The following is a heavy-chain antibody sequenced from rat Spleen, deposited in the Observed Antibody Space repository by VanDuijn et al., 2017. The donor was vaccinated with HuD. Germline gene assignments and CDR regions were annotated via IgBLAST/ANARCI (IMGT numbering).Heavy chain of an antibody. J-gene: IGHJ2*01. CDR2: IVYDGTRT. CDR3: ATQSIIRVPLFDY. Sequence: EVQLVESGGGLVQPGRSLKLSCAASGFTFSDYTMAWVRQAPKKGLEWVATIVYDGTRTYFRDPVKGRFTLSRDNIKSTLYLQMDSLRSEDTATYYCATQSIIRVPLFDYWGQGVMVTVSS. D-gene: IGHD4-3*01. V-gene: IGHV5S10*01. CDR1: GFTFSDYT.